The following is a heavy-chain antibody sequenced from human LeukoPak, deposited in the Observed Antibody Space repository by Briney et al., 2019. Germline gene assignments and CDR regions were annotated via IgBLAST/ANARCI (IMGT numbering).Heavy chain of an antibody. D-gene: IGHD1-14*01. CDR2: IKTKTDGGTT. V-gene: IGHV3-15*01. Sequence: GGSLRLSCAVSGFTFATSWMSWVRQAPGKGLEWVGRIKTKTDGGTTDYAAPVKGRFTISRDDSKNTLYLQMDSPKTEDTAVYYCGTGSAFDFWGQGTMVTVSS. J-gene: IGHJ3*01. CDR3: GTGSAFDF. CDR1: GFTFATSW.